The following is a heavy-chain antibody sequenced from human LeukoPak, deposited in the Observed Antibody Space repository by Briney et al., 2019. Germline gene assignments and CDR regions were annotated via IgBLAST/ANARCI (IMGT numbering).Heavy chain of an antibody. D-gene: IGHD3-9*01. Sequence: QPGGSLRLSCAASGFTVSSNYMSWVRQAPGKGLEWVSVIYSGGSTYYADSVKSRFTISRDNSKNTLYLQMNSLRAEDTAVYYCARDFRLRYFDWLLSSPWPYYYYYGMDVWGQGTTVTVSS. CDR2: IYSGGST. CDR1: GFTVSSNY. V-gene: IGHV3-53*01. CDR3: ARDFRLRYFDWLLSSPWPYYYYYGMDV. J-gene: IGHJ6*02.